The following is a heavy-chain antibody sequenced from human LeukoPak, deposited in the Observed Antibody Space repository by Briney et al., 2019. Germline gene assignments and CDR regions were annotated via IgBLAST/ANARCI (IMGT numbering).Heavy chain of an antibody. CDR3: TRENRPFCPFAF. CDR1: GXSIDITNY. CDR2: ISHDGTT. Sequence: PSETLSLTCGVSGXSIDITNYWSWVRQAPGRGLEWIGEISHDGTTNYNSSLRSRVAMSFDRANNQFSLSLTSVTAADTAVYYCTRENRPFCPFAFWGQGVLVTVSS. V-gene: IGHV4-4*02. J-gene: IGHJ4*02. D-gene: IGHD2/OR15-2a*01.